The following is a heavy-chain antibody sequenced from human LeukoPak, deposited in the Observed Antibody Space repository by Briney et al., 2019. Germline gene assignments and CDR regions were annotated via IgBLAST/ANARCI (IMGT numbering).Heavy chain of an antibody. J-gene: IGHJ5*02. Sequence: SETLSLTCTVSGGSISSSSYYWGWIRQPPGKGLEWIGSIYYSGSTYYNPSLKSRVTISVDTSKNQFSLRLSSVTAADTAVYYCARTARGLVGATQGWFDPWGQGTLVTVSS. CDR3: ARTARGLVGATQGWFDP. CDR1: GGSISSSSYY. CDR2: IYYSGST. D-gene: IGHD1-26*01. V-gene: IGHV4-39*01.